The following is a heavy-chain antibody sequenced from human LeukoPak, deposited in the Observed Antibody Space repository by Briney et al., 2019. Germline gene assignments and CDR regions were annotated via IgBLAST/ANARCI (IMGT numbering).Heavy chain of an antibody. CDR2: ISGSTSYT. V-gene: IGHV3-11*06. CDR3: ARYVAGPKEALDS. CDR1: GFTFSDYY. Sequence: GGSLRLSCAASGFTFSDYYMSWIRQAPGKGLEWLSYISGSTSYTDYADSVKGRFTISRDNAKKALYLQMNSLRAEDTAVYYCARYVAGPKEALDSWGQGTLVTVSS. J-gene: IGHJ4*02. D-gene: IGHD6-19*01.